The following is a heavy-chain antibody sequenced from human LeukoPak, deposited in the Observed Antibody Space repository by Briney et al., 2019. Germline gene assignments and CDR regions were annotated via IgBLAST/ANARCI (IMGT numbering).Heavy chain of an antibody. J-gene: IGHJ4*02. Sequence: PGRSLRLSCAASGFTFDDYAMHWVRQAPGKGLEWVSGISWNSGSIGYADSVKGRFTISRDNAKNSLYLQMNSLRAEDTALYYCAKDAYGSGSYFDYWGQGTLVTVSS. CDR2: ISWNSGSI. D-gene: IGHD3-10*01. CDR1: GFTFDDYA. CDR3: AKDAYGSGSYFDY. V-gene: IGHV3-9*01.